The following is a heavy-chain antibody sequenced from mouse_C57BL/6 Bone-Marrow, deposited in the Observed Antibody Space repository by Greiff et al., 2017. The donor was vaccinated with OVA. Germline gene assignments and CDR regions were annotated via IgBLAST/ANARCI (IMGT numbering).Heavy chain of an antibody. CDR1: GYTFTSYW. D-gene: IGHD1-1*02. Sequence: QVQLKQPGAELVKPGASVKMSCKASGYTFTSYWITWVKQRPGQGLEWIGDIYPGSGSTNYNEKFKSKATLTVDTSSSTAYMQLSSLKSEDSAVYYCARGGVAWFAYWGQGTLVTVSA. CDR2: IYPGSGST. V-gene: IGHV1-55*01. CDR3: ARGGVAWFAY. J-gene: IGHJ3*01.